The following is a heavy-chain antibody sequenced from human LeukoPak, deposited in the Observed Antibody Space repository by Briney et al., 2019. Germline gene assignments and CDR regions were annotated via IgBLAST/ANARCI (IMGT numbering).Heavy chain of an antibody. CDR1: GGTFSSYA. J-gene: IGHJ3*02. Sequence: GASVKVSCTASGGTFSSYAISWVRQAPGQGLEWMGRIIPILGIANYAQKFQGRVTITADKSTSTAYMELSSLRSEDTAVYYCAREGVPDAFDIWGQGTMVTVSS. D-gene: IGHD2-2*01. V-gene: IGHV1-69*04. CDR3: AREGVPDAFDI. CDR2: IIPILGIA.